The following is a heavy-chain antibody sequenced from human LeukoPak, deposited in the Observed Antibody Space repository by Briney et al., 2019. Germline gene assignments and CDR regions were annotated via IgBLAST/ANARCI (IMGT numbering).Heavy chain of an antibody. CDR1: GFTFSNYS. J-gene: IGHJ4*02. CDR2: SSSSRRTI. V-gene: IGHV3-48*04. Sequence: GGSLRLSCAASGFTFSNYSMNWVRQAPGKGLEWVSFSSSSRRTIYYADSVKGRFTISRDNAKNSLYLQMNSLRAEDTAVYYCASHLFYYDSSGFDYWGQGTLVTVSS. D-gene: IGHD3-22*01. CDR3: ASHLFYYDSSGFDY.